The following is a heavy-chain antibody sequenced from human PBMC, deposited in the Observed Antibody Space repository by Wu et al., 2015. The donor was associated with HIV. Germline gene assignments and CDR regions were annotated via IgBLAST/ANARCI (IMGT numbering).Heavy chain of an antibody. CDR2: TSGQSDNE. J-gene: IGHJ4*02. CDR1: GYDFMDYG. CDR3: ATGRGNRLERQVGLNS. Sequence: QVYLVQSGDEVKKPGASVTVSCNTSGYDFMDYGISWVRQAPGQGLEWMGWIRGARQVPRQGLEWLGWTSGQSDNEKYAQKFQGRVTMTTNTSTNTAYMELRSLTSDDTAIYYCATGRGNRLERQVGLNSWGQGTL. V-gene: IGHV1-18*01. D-gene: IGHD1-1*01.